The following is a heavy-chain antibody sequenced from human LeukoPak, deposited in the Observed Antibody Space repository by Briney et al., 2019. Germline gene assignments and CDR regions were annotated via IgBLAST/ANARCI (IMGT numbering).Heavy chain of an antibody. CDR1: GGSISSYY. CDR3: ARSRVGATGYYFDY. CDR2: IYYSGST. Sequence: SETLSLTCTVSGGSISSYYWSWIRQPPGKGLEWMGYIYYSGSTNYNPSLKSRVTISVDTSKNQFSLKLSSVTAADTAVYYCARSRVGATGYYFDYWGQGTLVTVSS. J-gene: IGHJ4*02. V-gene: IGHV4-59*08. D-gene: IGHD1-26*01.